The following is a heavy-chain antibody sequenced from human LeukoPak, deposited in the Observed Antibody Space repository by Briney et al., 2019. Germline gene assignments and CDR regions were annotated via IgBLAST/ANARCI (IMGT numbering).Heavy chain of an antibody. D-gene: IGHD4-17*01. CDR1: GFTFSSYW. V-gene: IGHV3-74*01. J-gene: IGHJ4*02. CDR3: ARAPYGDYVDY. Sequence: GGSLRLSCAASGFTFSSYWMHWVRQAPGKGLVWVSRINSDGSSTSYADSVKGRFTISRDNAKNTLYLQMNGLRAEDTAVYYCARAPYGDYVDYWGQGTLVTVSS. CDR2: INSDGSST.